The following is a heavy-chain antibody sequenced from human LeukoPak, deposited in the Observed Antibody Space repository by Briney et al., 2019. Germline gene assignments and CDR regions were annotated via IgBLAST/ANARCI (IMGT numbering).Heavy chain of an antibody. Sequence: GESLKISCKHSEYSFPNYCIGWVRQMPGKGLEWMGIFYPDDSDTSYRPSFPGQVTLSADKSIRSAYLPWSSLKASATAVYYRGKGGGGQQLGDYWGQGTLVTVSS. D-gene: IGHD6-13*01. J-gene: IGHJ4*02. CDR2: FYPDDSDT. CDR1: EYSFPNYC. CDR3: GKGGGGQQLGDY. V-gene: IGHV5-51*01.